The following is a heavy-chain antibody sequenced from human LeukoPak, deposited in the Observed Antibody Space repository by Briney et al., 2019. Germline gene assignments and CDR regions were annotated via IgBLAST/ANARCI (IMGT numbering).Heavy chain of an antibody. CDR3: AKDLGPSGAGWFDP. Sequence: GGSLRLSCTASGLTFSTSGFNWVRQAPGKGLEWVASIGPTGSDRYHADSIKGRFTISRDNSKNSLYLQMNSLRTEDTALYYCAKDLGPSGAGWFDPWGQGTLVTVSS. D-gene: IGHD7-27*01. CDR1: GLTFSTSG. V-gene: IGHV3-21*04. CDR2: IGPTGSDR. J-gene: IGHJ5*02.